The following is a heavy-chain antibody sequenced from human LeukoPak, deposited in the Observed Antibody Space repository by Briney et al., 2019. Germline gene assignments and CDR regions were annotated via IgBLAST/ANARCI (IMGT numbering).Heavy chain of an antibody. D-gene: IGHD6-13*01. Sequence: GGSLRLSCAASGFTFSSYAMSWVRQAPGKGLEWVSATSGSGGSTYYADSVEGRFTISRDNSKNTLYLQMNSLRAEDTAVYYCAKGPAAAMTVDNYYFDYWGQGTLVTVSS. V-gene: IGHV3-23*01. CDR1: GFTFSSYA. CDR2: TSGSGGST. J-gene: IGHJ4*02. CDR3: AKGPAAAMTVDNYYFDY.